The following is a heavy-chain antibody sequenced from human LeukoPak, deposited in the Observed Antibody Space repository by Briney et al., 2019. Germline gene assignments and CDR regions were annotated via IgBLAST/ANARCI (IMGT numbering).Heavy chain of an antibody. V-gene: IGHV3-43*01. Sequence: GGSLRLSCAASGFTFDDYAMHWVRQAPGKGLEWVALVSWEGQTTYYADSVRGRFTISRDNSKNSLYLQMNSLRTEDTAFYYCTRDTDYGTATNYFDSWGQGTLVSVSS. CDR2: VSWEGQTT. D-gene: IGHD4/OR15-4a*01. CDR1: GFTFDDYA. J-gene: IGHJ4*02. CDR3: TRDTDYGTATNYFDS.